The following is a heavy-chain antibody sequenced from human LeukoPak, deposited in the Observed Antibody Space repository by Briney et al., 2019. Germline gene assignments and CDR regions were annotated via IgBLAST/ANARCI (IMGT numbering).Heavy chain of an antibody. CDR1: GGSISSGGYY. Sequence: PSQTLSLTCTVSGGSISSGGYYWSWIRQPPGKGLEWIGYIYHSGSTYYNPSPKSRVTISVDRSKNQFSLKLRSVTAADTAVYYCARDPPGYYYMDVWGKGTTVTVSS. V-gene: IGHV4-30-2*01. CDR3: ARDPPGYYYMDV. J-gene: IGHJ6*03. CDR2: IYHSGST.